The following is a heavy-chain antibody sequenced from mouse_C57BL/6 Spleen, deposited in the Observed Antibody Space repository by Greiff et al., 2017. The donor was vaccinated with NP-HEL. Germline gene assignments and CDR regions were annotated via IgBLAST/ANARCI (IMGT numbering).Heavy chain of an antibody. CDR3: ARPFYYGSSYEYFDY. Sequence: QVQLQQPGTELVKPGASVKLSCKASGYTFTGYWMHWVKQRPGQGLEWIGNINPSNGGTNYNEKFKSKATLTVDKSSSTAYMQLSSLTSEDSAVYYCARPFYYGSSYEYFDYWGQGTTLTVSS. CDR2: INPSNGGT. D-gene: IGHD1-1*01. CDR1: GYTFTGYW. J-gene: IGHJ2*01. V-gene: IGHV1-53*01.